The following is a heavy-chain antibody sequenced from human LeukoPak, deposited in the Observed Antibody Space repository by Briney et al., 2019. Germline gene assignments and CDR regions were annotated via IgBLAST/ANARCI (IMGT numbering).Heavy chain of an antibody. J-gene: IGHJ6*03. CDR1: GGSIINRSYY. Sequence: PSETLSLTCTVSGGSIINRSYYWEWIRQPPGKGLEWIGSIYYSGTTYYNPSLKSRVTISVDASKNQFSLKLSSVTAADTAVYYCVARNGDYSYMDVWGKGTTVTVSS. D-gene: IGHD1-1*01. CDR3: VARNGDYSYMDV. CDR2: IYYSGTT. V-gene: IGHV4-39*01.